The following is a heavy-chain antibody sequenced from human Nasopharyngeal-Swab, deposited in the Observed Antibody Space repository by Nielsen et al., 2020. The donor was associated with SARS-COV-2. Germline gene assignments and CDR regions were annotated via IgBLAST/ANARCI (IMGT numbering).Heavy chain of an antibody. CDR2: IGDKDHNYAT. V-gene: IGHV3-73*01. Sequence: GESLRSCADSGFIFSASAIHWVRQASGKGLEWVGRIGDKDHNYATTYGASVQGRFTISRDDSKNTAFLQMDSLKTEDTALYYCTTDFYFDYWGQGTLVTVSS. CDR3: TTDFYFDY. CDR1: GFIFSASA. J-gene: IGHJ4*02.